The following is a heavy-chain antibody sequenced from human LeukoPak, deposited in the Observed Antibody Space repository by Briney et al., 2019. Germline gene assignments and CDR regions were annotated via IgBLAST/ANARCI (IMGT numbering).Heavy chain of an antibody. Sequence: SETLSLTCTVSGGSISSYYWSWIRQPPGKGLEWIGYIYYSGSTNYNPSLKSRVTISVDTSKNQFSLKLSSVTAADTAVYYCARATMVRGPWAFDYWGQGTLVTVSS. V-gene: IGHV4-59*01. CDR2: IYYSGST. CDR3: ARATMVRGPWAFDY. D-gene: IGHD3-10*01. J-gene: IGHJ4*02. CDR1: GGSISSYY.